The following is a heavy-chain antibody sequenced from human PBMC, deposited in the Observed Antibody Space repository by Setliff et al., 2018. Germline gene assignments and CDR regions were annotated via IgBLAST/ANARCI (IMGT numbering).Heavy chain of an antibody. D-gene: IGHD6-13*01. CDR3: ASDPSYASSLYYYLEV. CDR1: GFTFSRYA. J-gene: IGHJ6*03. Sequence: GALRLSCAASGFTFSRYAMNWVRQTPGKGLEWVSYISASSANIQYADSVRGRFTVSRDNARNSLYLQMNSLRGDDAAVYYCASDPSYASSLYYYLEVWGKGTTVTVSS. CDR2: ISASSANI. V-gene: IGHV3-48*01.